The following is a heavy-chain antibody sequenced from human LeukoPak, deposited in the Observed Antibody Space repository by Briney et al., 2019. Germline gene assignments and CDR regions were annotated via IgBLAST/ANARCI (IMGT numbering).Heavy chain of an antibody. CDR3: AKDNRRHYTSGPNPDSLH. D-gene: IGHD6-19*01. Sequence: GGSLRLSCAGSGFIFNNYAMHWVRHPPGEGLEWVSGISWNSGSIDYADSVKGRFTISRDNAKNSLYLQMNSLRVEDTAFYYCAKDNRRHYTSGPNPDSLHWGQGALVTVSS. V-gene: IGHV3-9*01. J-gene: IGHJ4*02. CDR1: GFIFNNYA. CDR2: ISWNSGSI.